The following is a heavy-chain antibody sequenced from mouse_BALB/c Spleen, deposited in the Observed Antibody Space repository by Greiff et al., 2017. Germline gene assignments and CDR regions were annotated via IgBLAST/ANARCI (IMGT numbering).Heavy chain of an antibody. CDR2: IWSGGST. CDR1: GFSLTSYG. J-gene: IGHJ4*01. CDR3: ARKGNYVGYYAMDY. V-gene: IGHV2-2*02. Sequence: VQLQQSGPGLVQPSQSLSITCTVSGFSLTSYGVHWVRQSPGKGLEWLGVIWSGGSTDYNAAFISRLSISKDNSKSQVFFKMNSLQANDTAIYYCARKGNYVGYYAMDYWGQGTSVTVSS. D-gene: IGHD2-1*01.